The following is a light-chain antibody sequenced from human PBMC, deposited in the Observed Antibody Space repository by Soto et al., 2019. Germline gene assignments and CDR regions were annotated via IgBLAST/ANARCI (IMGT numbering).Light chain of an antibody. J-gene: IGLJ2*01. CDR3: AAWDDSLSVV. CDR1: SSNIGSNY. V-gene: IGLV1-47*01. CDR2: RNN. Sequence: QAVVTQPPSASGTPGQRVTISCSGSSSNIGSNYVYWYQQLPGTAPKLLIYRNNQRPSGVPDRFSGSKSGTSASLAISGLRSEDEADHYCAAWDDSLSVVFGGGTKVTVL.